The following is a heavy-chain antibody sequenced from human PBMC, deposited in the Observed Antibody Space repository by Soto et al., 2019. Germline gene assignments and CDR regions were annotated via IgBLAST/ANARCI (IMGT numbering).Heavy chain of an antibody. V-gene: IGHV1-3*01. CDR2: IHAGNGNT. J-gene: IGHJ4*02. CDR3: ARGLAFLDY. CDR1: GYSFSSYA. Sequence: QVELVQSGADVEKPGASVKVSCKAFGYSFSSYAIHWVRQAPGQGLEWMGWIHAGNGNTKYSQNFQGRVTISRDTSATTAYMELNSLRSEDTAVYYCARGLAFLDYWGQGTLVTVSS. D-gene: IGHD6-19*01.